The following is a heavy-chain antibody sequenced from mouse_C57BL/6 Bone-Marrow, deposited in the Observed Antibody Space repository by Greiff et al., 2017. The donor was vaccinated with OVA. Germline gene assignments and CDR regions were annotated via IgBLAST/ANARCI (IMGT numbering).Heavy chain of an antibody. CDR3: ASGLLRSYAMDY. J-gene: IGHJ4*01. D-gene: IGHD2-3*01. CDR1: GFTFSDYY. CDR2: ISNGGGST. Sequence: EVKLVESGGGLVQPGGSLKLSCAASGFTFSDYYMYWVRQTPEKRLEWVAYISNGGGSTYYPDTVKGRFTISRDNAKNTLYLQMSRLKSEDTAMYYCASGLLRSYAMDYWGQGTSVTVSS. V-gene: IGHV5-12*01.